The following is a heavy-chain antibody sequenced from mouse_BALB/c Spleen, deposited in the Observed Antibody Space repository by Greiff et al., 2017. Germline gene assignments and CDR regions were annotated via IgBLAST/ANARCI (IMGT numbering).Heavy chain of an antibody. CDR3: ARGREYDVRFLFAD. CDR2: ISSGGST. J-gene: IGHJ3*01. CDR1: GFTFSSYA. Sequence: EVKVEESGGGLVKPGGSLKLSCAASGFTFSSYAMSWVRQTPEKRLEWVASISSGGSTYYPDSVKGRFTISRDNARNILYLQMSSLRSEDTAMYYCARGREYDVRFLFADWGQGSLVAVSA. D-gene: IGHD2-3*01. V-gene: IGHV5-6-5*01.